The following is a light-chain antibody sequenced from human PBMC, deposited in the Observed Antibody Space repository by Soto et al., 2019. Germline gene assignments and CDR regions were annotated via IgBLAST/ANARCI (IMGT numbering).Light chain of an antibody. Sequence: NFMLTQPHSVSESPGKTVTISCARSSGSIASNYVQWYQQRPGSAPTALIYEGNQRPSGVPDRFSGSIDSSSNSASLTISGLKTEDEADYYCQSYHSSVRMVFGGGTKLTVL. CDR2: EGN. V-gene: IGLV6-57*04. CDR1: SGSIASNY. J-gene: IGLJ2*01. CDR3: QSYHSSVRMV.